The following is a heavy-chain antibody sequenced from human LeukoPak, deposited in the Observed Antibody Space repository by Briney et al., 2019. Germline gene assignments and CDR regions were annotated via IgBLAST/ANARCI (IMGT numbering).Heavy chain of an antibody. J-gene: IGHJ3*02. D-gene: IGHD4-17*01. CDR3: ARTGYGDGAFDI. V-gene: IGHV4-59*01. Sequence: SETLSLTCTVSGGSISSYYWSWIRQTPGKGLEWIGYIYYSGSTNYNPSLKSRVTKSVDTSKNQFSLKLSSVTAADTAVYYCARTGYGDGAFDIWGQGTMVTVSS. CDR1: GGSISSYY. CDR2: IYYSGST.